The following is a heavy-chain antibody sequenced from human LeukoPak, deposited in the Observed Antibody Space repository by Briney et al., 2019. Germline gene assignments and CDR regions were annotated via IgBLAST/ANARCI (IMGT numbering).Heavy chain of an antibody. CDR1: GFTFSGHW. J-gene: IGHJ3*01. V-gene: IGHV3-7*01. CDR3: VAWGNSGNS. CDR2: MNGDGSQI. Sequence: PSGGSLRLSCAASGFTFSGHWMSWVRQAPAKGLEWVAHMNGDGSQIYYMDFVKGRFTISRDSAKNSLYLQMNGLRAEDTAVYYCVAWGNSGNSWGQGTMVIVSS. D-gene: IGHD1-26*01.